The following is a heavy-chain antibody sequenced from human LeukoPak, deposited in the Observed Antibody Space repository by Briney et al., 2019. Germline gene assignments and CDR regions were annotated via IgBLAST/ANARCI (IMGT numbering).Heavy chain of an antibody. Sequence: SETLSLTCAVYGGSFSGYYWSWTRQPPGKGLEWIGEINHSGSTNYNPSLKSRVTISVDTSKNQFSLKLSSVTAADTAVYYCARVRYYYDSSGYCFDYWGQGTLVTVSS. D-gene: IGHD3-22*01. CDR2: INHSGST. CDR1: GGSFSGYY. J-gene: IGHJ4*02. V-gene: IGHV4-34*01. CDR3: ARVRYYYDSSGYCFDY.